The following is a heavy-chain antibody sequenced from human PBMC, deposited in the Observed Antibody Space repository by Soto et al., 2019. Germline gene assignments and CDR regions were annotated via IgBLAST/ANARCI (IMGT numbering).Heavy chain of an antibody. CDR2: ISGSGGST. CDR1: GFTVSSNY. D-gene: IGHD6-19*01. Sequence: AGGSLSLSCAASGFTVSSNYMSWVRQAPGKGLEWVSAISGSGGSTYYADSEKGRFTISRDNSKNTLYLQMNSLRAEDTAVYYCAKEMQQWPYYGMDVWGQGTTVTVSS. V-gene: IGHV3-23*01. J-gene: IGHJ6*02. CDR3: AKEMQQWPYYGMDV.